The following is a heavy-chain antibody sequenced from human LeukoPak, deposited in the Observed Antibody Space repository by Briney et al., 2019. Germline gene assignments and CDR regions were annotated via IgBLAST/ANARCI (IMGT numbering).Heavy chain of an antibody. CDR1: GGSFSGYY. Sequence: ETLSLTCAVYGGSFSGYYWSWIRQPPGKGLEWIGEINHSGSTNYNPSLKSRVTISVDTSKNQFSLKLSSVTAADTAVYYCARQAAAGAWFDPWGQGTLVTVSS. CDR3: ARQAAAGAWFDP. D-gene: IGHD6-13*01. J-gene: IGHJ5*02. CDR2: INHSGST. V-gene: IGHV4-34*01.